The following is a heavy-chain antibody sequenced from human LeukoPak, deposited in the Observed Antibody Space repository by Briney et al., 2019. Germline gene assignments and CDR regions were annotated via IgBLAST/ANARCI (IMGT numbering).Heavy chain of an antibody. CDR1: GFTFSSYA. J-gene: IGHJ4*02. V-gene: IGHV3-23*01. CDR2: ISGSGGST. CDR3: AKSIVAVAGTDY. Sequence: SGGSLRLSCAASGFTFSSYAMSWVRQAPGKGLEWVSAISGSGGSTYYADSVKGRFTISRDSSKNTLYLQMNSLRAEDTAVYYCAKSIVAVAGTDYWGQGTLVTVSS. D-gene: IGHD6-19*01.